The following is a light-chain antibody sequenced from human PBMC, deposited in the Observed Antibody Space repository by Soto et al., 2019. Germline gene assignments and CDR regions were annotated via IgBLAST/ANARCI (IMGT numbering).Light chain of an antibody. CDR3: QQYGSSPVT. J-gene: IGKJ3*01. CDR2: AAS. V-gene: IGKV3-20*01. CDR1: QSVSSSS. Sequence: EIVLTQSPGTLSLSPGERATLSCRASQSVSSSSLAWYQQKPGQAPRLLIYAASSRATGIPDRFSGSGSGTDFTLTISRLEPEDFAVYYFQQYGSSPVTFGPGTKVDIK.